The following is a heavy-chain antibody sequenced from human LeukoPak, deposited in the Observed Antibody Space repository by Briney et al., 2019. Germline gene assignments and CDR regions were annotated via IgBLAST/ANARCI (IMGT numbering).Heavy chain of an antibody. J-gene: IGHJ4*02. D-gene: IGHD3-22*01. V-gene: IGHV6-1*01. Sequence: SQTLSLTCALSGDSVSSNSAASNWIRQYPSRGLEWLGRAYYRSKWYNDYAVSVKSRITINPDTSKNQFSLQLNSVTPEDTAVYYCAREPAEYYYDSSTGGNYWGQGTLVTVSS. CDR3: AREPAEYYYDSSTGGNY. CDR2: AYYRSKWYN. CDR1: GDSVSSNSAA.